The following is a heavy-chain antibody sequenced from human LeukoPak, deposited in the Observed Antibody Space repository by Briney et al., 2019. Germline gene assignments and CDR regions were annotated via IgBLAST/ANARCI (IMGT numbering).Heavy chain of an antibody. V-gene: IGHV1-69*05. Sequence: ASVKVSCKASGGTFNNYAISWVRQAPGQGPEWMGGTIPMFGTAKYAQNFQDRVTVITDESTGTAYMELSSLRSEDTAVYYCAIPRGPMGTLVYGGFEIWGQGTMVTVSS. J-gene: IGHJ3*02. CDR2: TIPMFGTA. CDR3: AIPRGPMGTLVYGGFEI. CDR1: GGTFNNYA. D-gene: IGHD5-24*01.